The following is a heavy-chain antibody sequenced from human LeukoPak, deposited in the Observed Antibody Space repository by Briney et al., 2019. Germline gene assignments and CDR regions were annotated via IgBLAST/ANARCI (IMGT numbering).Heavy chain of an antibody. D-gene: IGHD3-22*01. CDR1: GGSISNDDYY. V-gene: IGHV4-30-2*01. CDR3: ARGTYYDNTGYYLPYFDY. J-gene: IGHJ4*02. CDR2: IYHSGNT. Sequence: SQTLSLTCTVSGGSISNDDYYWSWIRQPPGKGLEWIGYIYHSGNTYYNPSLKSRVTISVDRSKNQFSLKLSSVTAADTAVYYCARGTYYDNTGYYLPYFDYWGQGTLVTVSS.